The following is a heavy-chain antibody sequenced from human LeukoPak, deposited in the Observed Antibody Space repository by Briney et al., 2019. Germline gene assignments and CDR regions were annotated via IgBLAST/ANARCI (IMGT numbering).Heavy chain of an antibody. V-gene: IGHV1-58*02. Sequence: SVKVSCKASGFTFTSSAMQWVRQARGQRLEWIGWIVVGSGNTNYAQKFQERVTITRDMSTSTAYMGLSSLRSEDTAVYYCAAGAAPNVYYYYGMDVWGQGTTVTVSS. D-gene: IGHD2-15*01. CDR3: AAGAAPNVYYYYGMDV. J-gene: IGHJ6*02. CDR1: GFTFTSSA. CDR2: IVVGSGNT.